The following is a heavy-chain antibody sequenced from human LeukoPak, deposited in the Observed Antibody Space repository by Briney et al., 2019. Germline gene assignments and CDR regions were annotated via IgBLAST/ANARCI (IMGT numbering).Heavy chain of an antibody. D-gene: IGHD6-13*01. CDR2: ISSSSSYI. J-gene: IGHJ4*02. CDR1: GFTFSSYS. Sequence: GGSLRLSCAASGFTFSSYSMNWVRQAPGKGLEWVSSISSSSSYIYYADSVKGRFTISRDNAKNSLYLQMNSLRAEDTAVYYCARDFLSIAAAGLDYWGQGTLVTVSS. CDR3: ARDFLSIAAAGLDY. V-gene: IGHV3-21*01.